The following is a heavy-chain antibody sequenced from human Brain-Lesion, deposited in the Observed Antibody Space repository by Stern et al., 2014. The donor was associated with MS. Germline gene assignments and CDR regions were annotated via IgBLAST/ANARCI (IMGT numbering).Heavy chain of an antibody. J-gene: IGHJ6*02. Sequence: EVHLVESGGGLVQPGGSLRLSCAASGFTFSDHFIDWVRQAPGKGLEWVGRIRNNANSYSTDYAALVNGRSTFSREDTKHSLFVQMNSLRIEDTAIYYCARDNKVYGLDVWGQGTPVTVSS. CDR2: IRNNANSYST. CDR3: ARDNKVYGLDV. V-gene: IGHV3-72*01. CDR1: GFTFSDHF. D-gene: IGHD2/OR15-2a*01.